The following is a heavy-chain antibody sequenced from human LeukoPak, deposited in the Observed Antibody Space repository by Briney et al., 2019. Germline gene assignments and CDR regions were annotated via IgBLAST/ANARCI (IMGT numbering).Heavy chain of an antibody. CDR3: TTEDYGDYVPDY. CDR2: IKSKTDGGTT. J-gene: IGHJ4*02. V-gene: IGHV3-15*01. Sequence: GGSLRLSCAASGFTFSKAWMSWVRQAPGKGLEWVGQIKSKTDGGTTDYAAPVKGRFTISRDDSKNSLYLLMNSQKTEDTAVYYCTTEDYGDYVPDYWDQGTLVTVSS. D-gene: IGHD4-17*01. CDR1: GFTFSKAW.